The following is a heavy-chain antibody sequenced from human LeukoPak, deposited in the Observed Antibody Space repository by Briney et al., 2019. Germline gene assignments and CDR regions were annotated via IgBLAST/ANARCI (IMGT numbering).Heavy chain of an antibody. CDR2: ISSGSSYT. CDR3: ARGNYYDSGSYFY. D-gene: IGHD3-10*01. J-gene: IGHJ4*02. Sequence: GGSLRLSCAASGCTFSDYYMCWIRQAPGKGLEWVSYISSGSSYTNYADSVKGRFTISRDNAKNSLYLQMNSLRAEDTAIYYCARGNYYDSGSYFYWGQGTLVTVSS. CDR1: GCTFSDYY. V-gene: IGHV3-11*05.